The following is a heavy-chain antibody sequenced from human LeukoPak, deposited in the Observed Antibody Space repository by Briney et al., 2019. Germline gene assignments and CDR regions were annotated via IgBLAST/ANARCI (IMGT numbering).Heavy chain of an antibody. CDR1: GFTFSSYA. V-gene: IGHV3-23*01. CDR3: ARGGYSGGDGAYYDY. Sequence: GGSLRLSCAASGFTFSSYAMSWVRQAPGKGLEWASAISGSGGSTYYADSVKGRFTISRDNSKNSLYLQMNSLRVEDTAVYYCARGGYSGGDGAYYDYWGQGTLVTVSS. D-gene: IGHD1-26*01. J-gene: IGHJ4*02. CDR2: ISGSGGST.